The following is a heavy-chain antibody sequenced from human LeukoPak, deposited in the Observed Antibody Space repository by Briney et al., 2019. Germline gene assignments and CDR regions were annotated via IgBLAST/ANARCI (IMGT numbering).Heavy chain of an antibody. Sequence: SETLSLTCTVSSGPISGYFWSWIRQPPGKGLEWIGYIYNSGSTNYNPSLKSRVNILVDTSKNQFALRLSSVTAADTAVYYCAREVAGTLNFDYWGQGTLVTVSA. J-gene: IGHJ4*02. CDR1: SGPISGYF. CDR2: IYNSGST. CDR3: AREVAGTLNFDY. D-gene: IGHD6-19*01. V-gene: IGHV4-59*01.